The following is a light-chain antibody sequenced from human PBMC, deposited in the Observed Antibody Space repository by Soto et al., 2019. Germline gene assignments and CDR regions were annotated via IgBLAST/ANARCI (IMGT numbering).Light chain of an antibody. J-gene: IGLJ1*01. Sequence: QSALTQPASVSGSPGQSTAISCTGTSSDAGAYGFVSWYQQHPDKAPKLMIYEVSNRPSGVSDRFSGSKSVNTATLTISGLQAEHEADYYCSSYTTSSTRVFGTGTKVTVL. CDR3: SSYTTSSTRV. V-gene: IGLV2-14*03. CDR2: EVS. CDR1: SSDAGAYGF.